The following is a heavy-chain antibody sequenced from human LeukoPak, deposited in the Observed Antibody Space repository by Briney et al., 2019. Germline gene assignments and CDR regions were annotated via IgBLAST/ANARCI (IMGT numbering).Heavy chain of an antibody. CDR1: GGSISSGSYY. CDR2: IYTSGST. D-gene: IGHD2-2*02. CDR3: ARHGIVVVPAAIEDGWFDP. Sequence: SETLSLTCTVSGGSISSGSYYWSWIRQPAGKGLEWIGRIYTSGSTNYNPSLKSRVTISVDTSKNQFSLKLSSVTAADTAVYYCARHGIVVVPAAIEDGWFDPWGQGTLVTVSS. V-gene: IGHV4-61*02. J-gene: IGHJ5*02.